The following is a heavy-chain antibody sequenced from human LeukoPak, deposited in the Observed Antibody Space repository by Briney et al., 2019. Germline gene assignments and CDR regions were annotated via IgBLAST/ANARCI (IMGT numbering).Heavy chain of an antibody. D-gene: IGHD3-10*02. Sequence: GGSLRLSCIASGFTLSRYIMNWVRQAPGKGLEWVASISSSGSTIYYADSVKGRFTISRDNAKNSLYLQMNSLRAEDTAVYYCAELGITMIGGVWGKGTTVTISS. J-gene: IGHJ6*04. V-gene: IGHV3-48*04. CDR3: AELGITMIGGV. CDR2: ISSSGSTI. CDR1: GFTLSRYI.